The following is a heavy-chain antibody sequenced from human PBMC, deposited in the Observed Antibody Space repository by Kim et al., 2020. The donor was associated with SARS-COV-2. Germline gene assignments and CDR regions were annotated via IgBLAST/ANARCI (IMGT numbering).Heavy chain of an antibody. J-gene: IGHJ4*02. V-gene: IGHV3-33*01. Sequence: NKYYADSVKGRFTISRDNSKNTLYLQMNSLRAEDTAVYYCALTGSSLNDYWGQGTLVTVSS. CDR3: ALTGSSLNDY. CDR2: NK. D-gene: IGHD3-10*01.